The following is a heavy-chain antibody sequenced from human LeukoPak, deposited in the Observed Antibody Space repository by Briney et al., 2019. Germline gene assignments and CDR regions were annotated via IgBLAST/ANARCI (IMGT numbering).Heavy chain of an antibody. Sequence: GGSLRLSCAASGFTFDDYGMSWVRQAPGKGLEWVSGINWNGGSTGYADSVRGRFTISRDNAKNSLYLQMNSLRAEDTAVYYCATELAADDFWSGDAFDIWGQGTMVTVSS. V-gene: IGHV3-20*04. CDR2: INWNGGST. D-gene: IGHD3-3*01. CDR1: GFTFDDYG. J-gene: IGHJ3*02. CDR3: ATELAADDFWSGDAFDI.